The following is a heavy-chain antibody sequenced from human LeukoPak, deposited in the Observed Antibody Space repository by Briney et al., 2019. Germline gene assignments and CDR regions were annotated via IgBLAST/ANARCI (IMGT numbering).Heavy chain of an antibody. Sequence: GGSLRLSCAASGFTFSSYDMHWVRQATGKGLEWVSAIGTAGDTYYPGSVKGRFTISRENAKNSLYLQMNSLRAGDTAVYYRARGSGWSGMDVWGQGTTVTVSS. CDR1: GFTFSSYD. J-gene: IGHJ6*02. CDR3: ARGSGWSGMDV. V-gene: IGHV3-13*01. D-gene: IGHD6-19*01. CDR2: IGTAGDT.